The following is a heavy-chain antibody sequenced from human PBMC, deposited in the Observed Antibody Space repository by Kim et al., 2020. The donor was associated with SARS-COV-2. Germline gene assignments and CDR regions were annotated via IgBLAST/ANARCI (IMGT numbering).Heavy chain of an antibody. CDR2: MHYSGGA. CDR3: ARFKKVSGSFLGPFDI. J-gene: IGHJ3*02. D-gene: IGHD3-10*01. V-gene: IGHV4-59*01. CDR1: GGSLSPYN. Sequence: SETLSLTCTVSGGSLSPYNWSWIRQPPGQGLEWIGYMHYSGGANYSLSLKSRVAISVDTSKNLFSLNLTSVPAADRAIYLCARFKKVSGSFLGPFDIWG.